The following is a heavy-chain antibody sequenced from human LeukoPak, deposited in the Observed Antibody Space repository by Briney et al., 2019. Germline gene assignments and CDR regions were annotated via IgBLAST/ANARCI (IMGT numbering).Heavy chain of an antibody. D-gene: IGHD3-10*01. CDR2: IYYSGST. CDR1: GGSISSGGYY. V-gene: IGHV4-31*03. J-gene: IGHJ4*02. CDR3: ARMTASGGNYDY. Sequence: PSETLSLTCTVSGGSISSGGYYWSWIRQHPGKGLEWIRYIYYSGSTDYNPSLKSRVTISVDTSKNQFSLKLSSVTAADTAVYYCARMTASGGNYDYWGQGTLVTVSS.